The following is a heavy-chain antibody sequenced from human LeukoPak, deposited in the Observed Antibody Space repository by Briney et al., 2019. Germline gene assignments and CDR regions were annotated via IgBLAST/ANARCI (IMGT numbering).Heavy chain of an antibody. Sequence: ASVKVSCKASGGTFSSYAISWVRQAPGQGLEWMGKIIPIVNITTSAQKFQGRVTITAGKSTTTAYMELSSLKFEDTAIYYCAILSGWIDFWGQGTLVTVSP. D-gene: IGHD6-19*01. CDR1: GGTFSSYA. CDR3: AILSGWIDF. CDR2: IIPIVNIT. V-gene: IGHV1-69*04. J-gene: IGHJ4*02.